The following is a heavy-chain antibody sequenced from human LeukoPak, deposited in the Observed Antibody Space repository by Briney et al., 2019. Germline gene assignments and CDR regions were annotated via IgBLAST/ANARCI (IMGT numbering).Heavy chain of an antibody. CDR3: ARDLHDFWSGYSYYYMDV. V-gene: IGHV1-69*05. CDR2: SMPIFGTA. J-gene: IGHJ6*03. D-gene: IGHD3-3*01. Sequence: ASVTVSRKAAGGTFSSYAIRWVRQAPGQGLECSGGSMPIFGTANYAQKFQGRVTITTDESTSTAYMELSSLRSEDTAVYYCARDLHDFWSGYSYYYMDVWGKGTTVTVSS. CDR1: GGTFSSYA.